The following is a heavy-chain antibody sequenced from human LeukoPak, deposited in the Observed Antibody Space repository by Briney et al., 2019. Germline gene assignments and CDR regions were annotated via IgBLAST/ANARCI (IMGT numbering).Heavy chain of an antibody. Sequence: SETLSLTCTVSGGSISSHYWSWIRQPPGKGLEWIGYIYYSGSTNYNPSLKSRVTISVDTSKNQFSLKLSSVTAADMAVYYCARGLRTGIWSGYYTGWGQGTLVTVSS. D-gene: IGHD3-3*01. V-gene: IGHV4-59*11. CDR3: ARGLRTGIWSGYYTG. CDR2: IYYSGST. J-gene: IGHJ4*02. CDR1: GGSISSHY.